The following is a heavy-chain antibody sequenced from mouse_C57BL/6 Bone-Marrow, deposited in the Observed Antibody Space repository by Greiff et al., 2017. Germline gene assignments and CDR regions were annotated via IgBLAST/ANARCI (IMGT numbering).Heavy chain of an antibody. CDR2: IYPRSGNT. Sequence: QVQLQQSGAELARPGASVKLSCKASGYTFTSYGISWVKQRTGQGLEWIGEIYPRSGNTYYTEKFKGKATLTADKSSSTAYMQLRSLTSEDSAVYFCARRGLLRPRDYWGQGTSVTVSA. D-gene: IGHD1-2*01. CDR3: ARRGLLRPRDY. V-gene: IGHV1-81*01. CDR1: GYTFTSYG. J-gene: IGHJ4*01.